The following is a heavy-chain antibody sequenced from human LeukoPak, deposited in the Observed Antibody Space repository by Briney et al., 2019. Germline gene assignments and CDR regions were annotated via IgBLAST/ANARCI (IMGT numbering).Heavy chain of an antibody. D-gene: IGHD1-26*01. J-gene: IGHJ5*02. V-gene: IGHV4-39*01. CDR2: IYYSGST. CDR1: GGSISSSGYY. CDR3: GGHEYSGSYYGLSWFDP. Sequence: PSETLSLTCTVSGGSISSSGYYWGWIRQPPGKGLEWIASIYYSGSTYYNPSLKSRVTISVDTSKNQLSLKLSSLTAADTAVYYCGGHEYSGSYYGLSWFDPWGQGTLVTVSS.